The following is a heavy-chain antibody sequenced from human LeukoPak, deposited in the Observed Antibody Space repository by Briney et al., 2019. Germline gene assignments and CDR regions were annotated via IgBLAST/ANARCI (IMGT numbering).Heavy chain of an antibody. Sequence: GGSLRLSCAASGFTFSSYGMSWVRQAPGTGLGWVSAITGSGASTFYADSVKGRFTVSRDNAKNSLYLRMNNLRAEDTAVYYCARGEYYFDYWGQGTLVTVSS. V-gene: IGHV3-23*01. CDR2: ITGSGAST. J-gene: IGHJ4*02. CDR3: ARGEYYFDY. CDR1: GFTFSSYG.